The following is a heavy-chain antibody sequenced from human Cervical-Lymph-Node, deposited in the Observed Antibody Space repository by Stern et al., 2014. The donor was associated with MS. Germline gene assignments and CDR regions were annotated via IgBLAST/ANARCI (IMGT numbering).Heavy chain of an antibody. J-gene: IGHJ5*02. CDR2: IYPGNSDT. D-gene: IGHD3-10*01. Sequence: EVQLVESGAEVKKPGESLKISCKGSGYPFSTYWIAWVRQMPGKGLEWMGIIYPGNSDTRYSSSFEGQVTFSVDKSISTAYLQWSSLTASDTAIYYCARQDYYGSGSYYHWFDPWGQGTLVTVSS. V-gene: IGHV5-51*01. CDR1: GYPFSTYW. CDR3: ARQDYYGSGSYYHWFDP.